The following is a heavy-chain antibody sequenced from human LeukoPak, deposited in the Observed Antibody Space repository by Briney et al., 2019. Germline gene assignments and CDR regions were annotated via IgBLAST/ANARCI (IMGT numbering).Heavy chain of an antibody. CDR3: AKDMEILRFLEWLGDY. CDR1: GFTFSSYA. V-gene: IGHV3-23*01. D-gene: IGHD3-3*01. Sequence: GGSLRLSCAASGFTFSSYAMSWVRQAPGKGLEWVSAISGSGGSTYCADSVKGRFTISRDNSKNTLYLQMNSLRAEDTAVYYCAKDMEILRFLEWLGDYWGQGTLVTVSS. J-gene: IGHJ4*02. CDR2: ISGSGGST.